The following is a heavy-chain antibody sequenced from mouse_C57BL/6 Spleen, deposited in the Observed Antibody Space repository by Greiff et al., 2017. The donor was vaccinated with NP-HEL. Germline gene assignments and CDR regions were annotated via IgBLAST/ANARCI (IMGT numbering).Heavy chain of an antibody. J-gene: IGHJ2*01. Sequence: EVQLQQSGPELVKPGASVKISCKASGYTFTDYYMNWVKQSHGKSLEWIGDINPNNGGTSYNQKFKGKATLTADKSSSTAYMELRSLTSEDSAVYYCARRGGYYSNDFDYWGQGTTLTVSS. CDR2: INPNNGGT. CDR3: ARRGGYYSNDFDY. V-gene: IGHV1-26*01. D-gene: IGHD2-5*01. CDR1: GYTFTDYY.